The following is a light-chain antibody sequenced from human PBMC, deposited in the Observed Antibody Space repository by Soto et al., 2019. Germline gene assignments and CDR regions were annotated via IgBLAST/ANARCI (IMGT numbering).Light chain of an antibody. J-gene: IGKJ1*01. CDR2: KAS. V-gene: IGKV1-5*03. CDR3: QQYKSRRT. Sequence: DIQMTQSPSTLSASVGDRVTITCRASQSIDSWLAWHQQKPGKAPKLLISKASSLESGVPSRFSGSGSGTEFTLTISSLQPDDFATYYCQQYKSRRTFGQGTKV. CDR1: QSIDSW.